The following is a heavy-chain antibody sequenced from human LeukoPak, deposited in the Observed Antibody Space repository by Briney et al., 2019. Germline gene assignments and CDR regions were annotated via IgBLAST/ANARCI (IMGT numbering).Heavy chain of an antibody. D-gene: IGHD6-6*01. CDR2: INPGNSDT. CDR3: ARRSSSEF. V-gene: IGHV5-51*01. J-gene: IGHJ4*02. Sequence: GESLKISCKGSGYSFSNYWLGWVRQMPGKGLEWMAIINPGNSDTKYNPAFQGQVTISAGKSISTAYLQWGSLKASDSAMYYCARRSSSEFWGQGTLVTVSS. CDR1: GYSFSNYW.